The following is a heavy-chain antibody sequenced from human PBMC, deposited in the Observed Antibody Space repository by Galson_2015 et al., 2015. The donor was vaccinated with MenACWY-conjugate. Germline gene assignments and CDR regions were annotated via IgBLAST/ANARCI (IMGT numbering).Heavy chain of an antibody. J-gene: IGHJ4*02. CDR2: ISYDGSNK. Sequence: SLRLSCAASGFTFSSYGMHWVRQAPGKGLEWVAVISYDGSNKYYADSVKGRFTISRDNSKNTLYLQMNSLRAEDTAVYYCAKGILFYCGGDCYWDYFDYWGQGTLVTVSS. D-gene: IGHD2-21*02. V-gene: IGHV3-30*18. CDR3: AKGILFYCGGDCYWDYFDY. CDR1: GFTFSSYG.